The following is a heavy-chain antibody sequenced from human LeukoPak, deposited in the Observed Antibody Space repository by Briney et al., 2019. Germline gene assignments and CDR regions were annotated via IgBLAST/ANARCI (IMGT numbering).Heavy chain of an antibody. CDR3: ARGYYDILTGYFIRGYNWFDP. CDR1: GGSFSGYY. CDR2: INHSGTT. J-gene: IGHJ5*02. D-gene: IGHD3-9*01. Sequence: SETLSLTCAVYGGSFSGYYWSWIRQPPGKGLEWIGEINHSGTTNYNPSLKSRVTISVDTSKNQFSLKLSSVTAADTAVYYCARGYYDILTGYFIRGYNWFDPWGQGTLVTVSS. V-gene: IGHV4-34*01.